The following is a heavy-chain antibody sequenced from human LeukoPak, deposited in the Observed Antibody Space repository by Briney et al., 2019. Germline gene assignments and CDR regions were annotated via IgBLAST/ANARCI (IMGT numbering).Heavy chain of an antibody. CDR3: ARVNYGDHDWYFDL. CDR2: ITSNGGTT. J-gene: IGHJ2*01. D-gene: IGHD4/OR15-4a*01. CDR1: GFTFSSYA. V-gene: IGHV3-64*01. Sequence: GSLRLSCAASGFTFSSYALHWVRQAPGKGLEYISAITSNGGTTYYANSVKGRFTISRDNSKNTLYLQMGNLKPEDMAVYYCARVNYGDHDWYFDLWGRGTLVTVSS.